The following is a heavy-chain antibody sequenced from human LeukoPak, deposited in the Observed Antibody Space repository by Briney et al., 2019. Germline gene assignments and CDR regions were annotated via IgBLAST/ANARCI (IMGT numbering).Heavy chain of an antibody. J-gene: IGHJ3*02. Sequence: SETLSLTCTVSGGSISSYYWSWIRQPPGKGLEWIGYIYYSGSTNYNPSLKSRVTISVDTSKNQFSLKLSSVTAADTAVYYCANLRVLLEWSRYDAFDIWGQGTMVTVSS. D-gene: IGHD3-3*01. CDR1: GGSISSYY. CDR3: ANLRVLLEWSRYDAFDI. V-gene: IGHV4-59*01. CDR2: IYYSGST.